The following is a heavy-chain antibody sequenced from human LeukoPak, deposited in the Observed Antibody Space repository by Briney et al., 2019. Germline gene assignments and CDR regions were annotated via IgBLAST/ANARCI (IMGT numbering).Heavy chain of an antibody. CDR1: GGSFSGYY. Sequence: SETLSLTCAVYGGSFSGYYRSWIRQPPGKGLEWIGEINHSGSTNYNPSLKSRVTISVDASKNQFSLKLSSVTAADTAVYYCAHLGRCYYMDVWGKGTTVTVSS. J-gene: IGHJ6*03. CDR3: AHLGRCYYMDV. D-gene: IGHD3/OR15-3a*01. CDR2: INHSGST. V-gene: IGHV4-34*01.